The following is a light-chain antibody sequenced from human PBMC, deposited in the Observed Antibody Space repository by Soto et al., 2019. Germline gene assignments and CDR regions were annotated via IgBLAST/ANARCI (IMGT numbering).Light chain of an antibody. CDR3: SSYAGSNHYV. CDR1: SSDVGGYNY. CDR2: GVS. J-gene: IGLJ1*01. Sequence: QSVLTQPPSASGSPGQSVTISCTGTSSDVGGYNYVSWFQQHPGKAPKLIISGVSKRPSGVPDRFSGSKSGNTASLTVSGLQAEDEADYYCSSYAGSNHYVFGTGTKVTVL. V-gene: IGLV2-8*01.